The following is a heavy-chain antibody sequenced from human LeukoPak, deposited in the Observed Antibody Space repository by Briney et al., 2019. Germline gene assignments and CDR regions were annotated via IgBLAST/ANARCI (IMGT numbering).Heavy chain of an antibody. D-gene: IGHD3-3*01. V-gene: IGHV4-31*03. J-gene: IGHJ4*02. CDR2: IYYSGGT. CDR1: GGSISSGGYY. CDR3: AREPFERIPIFGVVPL. Sequence: PSETLSLTCTVSGGSISSGGYYWSWIRHHPGEGLGWVGDIYYSGGTYYNPSLKSRVTISVYTPKNQFSLKLSSVTAAHTAVYYCAREPFERIPIFGVVPLWGQGTMVSVCS.